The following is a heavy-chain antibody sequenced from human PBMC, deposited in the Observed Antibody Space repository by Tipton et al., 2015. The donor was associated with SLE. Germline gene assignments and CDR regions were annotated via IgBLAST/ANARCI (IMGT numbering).Heavy chain of an antibody. D-gene: IGHD7-27*01. CDR3: ARAQLGIRGIDY. CDR1: GGSISSSSYY. V-gene: IGHV4-39*07. CDR2: IYYSGST. Sequence: TLSLTCTVSGGSISSSSYYWGWIRQPPGKGLEWIGSIYYSGSTYYNPSLKSRVTISVDTSKNHFSLKLSSVTAADTAVYYCARAQLGIRGIDYWGQGTLVTVSS. J-gene: IGHJ4*02.